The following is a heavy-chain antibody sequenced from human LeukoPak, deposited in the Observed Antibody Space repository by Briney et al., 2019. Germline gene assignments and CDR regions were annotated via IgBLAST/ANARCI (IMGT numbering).Heavy chain of an antibody. J-gene: IGHJ6*02. V-gene: IGHV4-59*08. Sequence: SEILSLTCTVSGGSISSYYWSWIRQPPGKGLEWIGYIYYSGSTNYNPSLKSRVTISVDTSKNQFSLKLSSVTAADTAVYYCARLIAAAATSYYYYYGMDVWGQGTTVTVSS. D-gene: IGHD6-13*01. CDR1: GGSISSYY. CDR2: IYYSGST. CDR3: ARLIAAAATSYYYYYGMDV.